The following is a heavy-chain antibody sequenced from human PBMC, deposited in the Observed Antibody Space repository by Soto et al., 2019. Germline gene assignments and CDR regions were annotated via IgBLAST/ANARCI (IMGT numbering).Heavy chain of an antibody. J-gene: IGHJ4*02. V-gene: IGHV3-30*18. CDR1: GFTFSSYG. CDR3: AKNLAAAGARGHAHLPDY. CDR2: ISYDGSNK. Sequence: QVQLVESGGGVVQPGRSLRLSCAASGFTFSSYGMHWVRQAPGKGLEWVAVISYDGSNKYYADSVKGRFTISRDNSKNTLYLQMNSLRAEDTAVYYCAKNLAAAGARGHAHLPDYWGQGTLVTVSS. D-gene: IGHD6-13*01.